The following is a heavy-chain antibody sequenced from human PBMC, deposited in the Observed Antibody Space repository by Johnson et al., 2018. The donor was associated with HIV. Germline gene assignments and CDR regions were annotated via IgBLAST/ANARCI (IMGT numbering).Heavy chain of an antibody. Sequence: VQLVESGGGLIQPGGSLRLSCVGSGFTVSSNYMSWVRQAPGKGLEWVSVIYSGGSTYYADSVKGRFTISRDNSKNTLYLQMNSLRAEDTALYYCARDLRNSGWSNGFDVWGQGTMVTVSS. J-gene: IGHJ3*01. V-gene: IGHV3-53*01. CDR2: IYSGGST. CDR1: GFTVSSNY. D-gene: IGHD6-19*01. CDR3: ARDLRNSGWSNGFDV.